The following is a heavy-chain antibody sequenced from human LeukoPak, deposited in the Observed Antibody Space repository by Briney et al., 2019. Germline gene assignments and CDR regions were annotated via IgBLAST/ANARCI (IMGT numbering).Heavy chain of an antibody. J-gene: IGHJ3*02. Sequence: GGSPRLSCSASGFTFGDYAMNWFRQAPGKGLEWVGFIRSKAYGGTTEYAASVKGRFTISRDDSKSIAYLQTNSLKIEDTGLYYCTRDRPRYDYGDYRDTFDIWGQGTMVTVSS. CDR2: IRSKAYGGTT. CDR3: TRDRPRYDYGDYRDTFDI. CDR1: GFTFGDYA. D-gene: IGHD4-17*01. V-gene: IGHV3-49*03.